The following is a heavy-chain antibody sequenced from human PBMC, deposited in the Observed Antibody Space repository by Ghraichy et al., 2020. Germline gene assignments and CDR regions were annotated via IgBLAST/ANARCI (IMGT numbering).Heavy chain of an antibody. Sequence: SETLSLTCAVYGGSFSGYYWSWIRQPPGKGLEWIGEINHSGSTNYNPSLKSLVTISVDTSKNQFSLKLSSVTAAETAVYYCAREARPYYYGSGSYLKLDYWGQGTLVTVSS. D-gene: IGHD3-10*01. J-gene: IGHJ4*02. V-gene: IGHV4-34*01. CDR3: AREARPYYYGSGSYLKLDY. CDR2: INHSGST. CDR1: GGSFSGYY.